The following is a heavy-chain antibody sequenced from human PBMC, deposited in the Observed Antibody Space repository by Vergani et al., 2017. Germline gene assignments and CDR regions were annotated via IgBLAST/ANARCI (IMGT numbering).Heavy chain of an antibody. CDR2: IHNRGKT. Sequence: QVRLEESGPGLVKPSETLSLTCSVSGYSIGSGFYCAWIRQSPGEGLQCLTSIHNRGKTYHNPSLKSRVSVSLDTSKNRFSLNQTSVTATDTAVYYCARSQGDYWYFDLWGPGSLVTVSS. CDR1: GYSIGSGFY. J-gene: IGHJ2*01. CDR3: ARSQGDYWYFDL. D-gene: IGHD2-21*01. V-gene: IGHV4-38-2*01.